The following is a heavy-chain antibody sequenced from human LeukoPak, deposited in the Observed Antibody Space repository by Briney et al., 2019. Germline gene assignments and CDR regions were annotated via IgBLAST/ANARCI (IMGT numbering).Heavy chain of an antibody. CDR1: GGSISSYY. CDR2: IYYSGST. V-gene: IGHV4-59*01. CDR3: ARDRDGYGYYFDY. J-gene: IGHJ4*02. Sequence: SETLSLTCTVSGGSISSYYWSWIRQPPGKGLEWIGYIYYSGSTNYNPSLKSRVTISVDTSKNQFSLKLSSVTAADTAVYYCARDRDGYGYYFDYWGQGTLVTVSS. D-gene: IGHD5-12*01.